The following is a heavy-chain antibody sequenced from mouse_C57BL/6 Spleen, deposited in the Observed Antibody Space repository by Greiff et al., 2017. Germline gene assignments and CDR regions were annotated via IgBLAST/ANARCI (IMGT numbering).Heavy chain of an antibody. CDR2: ISSGSSTT. CDR3: ANYDYDWFAY. D-gene: IGHD2-4*01. J-gene: IGHJ3*01. CDR1: GFTFSDYG. V-gene: IGHV5-17*01. Sequence: EVMLVEPGGGLVKPGGSLKLSCAASGFTFSDYGMHWVRQAPEKGLEWVAYISSGSSTTYYADTVKGRFTLARDNAKNTLYLQMNRLRAEDTAMYECANYDYDWFAYWGQGTIVTVSA.